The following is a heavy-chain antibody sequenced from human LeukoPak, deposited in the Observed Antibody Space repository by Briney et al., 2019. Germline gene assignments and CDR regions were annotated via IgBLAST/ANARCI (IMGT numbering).Heavy chain of an antibody. CDR3: ARTTYYDILTGHNPYGMDV. CDR2: IIPIFGTA. CDR1: GGTFSSYA. V-gene: IGHV1-69*13. J-gene: IGHJ6*04. Sequence: ASVKVSCKASGGTFSSYAISWVRQAPGQGLEWMGGIIPIFGTANYAQKFQGRVTITADESMSTAYMELSSLRSEDTAVYYCARTTYYDILTGHNPYGMDVWGKGTTVTVSS. D-gene: IGHD3-9*01.